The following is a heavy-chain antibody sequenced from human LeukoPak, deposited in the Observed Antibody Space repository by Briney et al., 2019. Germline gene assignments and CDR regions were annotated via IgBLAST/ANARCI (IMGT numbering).Heavy chain of an antibody. J-gene: IGHJ4*02. CDR2: IYSGGST. CDR3: ARDPGGDFDY. D-gene: IGHD2-15*01. Sequence: GGSLRLSCAAPGFTVSSNYMSWVRQAPGKGLEWVSVIYSGGSTYYADSVKGRFTISRDNSKNTLYLQMNSLRAEDTAVYYCARDPGGDFDYWGQGTLVTVSS. V-gene: IGHV3-53*01. CDR1: GFTVSSNY.